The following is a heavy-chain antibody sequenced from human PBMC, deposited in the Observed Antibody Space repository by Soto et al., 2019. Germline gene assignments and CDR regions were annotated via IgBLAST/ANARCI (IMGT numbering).Heavy chain of an antibody. V-gene: IGHV3-74*01. CDR1: GFTISSHW. CDR3: VRSYSGTYGCFDP. CDR2: VNSDGSST. Sequence: GSLRLSCAASGFTISSHWMHWVRQAPGKGLVWVSRVNSDGSSTSYADSVKGRFIISRDNAKNTLYLQMNILRTEDTAVYYCVRSYSGTYGCFDP. J-gene: IGHJ5*02. D-gene: IGHD1-26*01.